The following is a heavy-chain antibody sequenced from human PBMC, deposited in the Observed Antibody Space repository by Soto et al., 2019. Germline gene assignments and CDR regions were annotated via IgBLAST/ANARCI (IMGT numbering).Heavy chain of an antibody. D-gene: IGHD3-9*01. CDR3: AREAYDILPGPFDY. J-gene: IGHJ4*02. Sequence: PGGSLRLSCAASGFTFSNYSMNWVRQAPGKGLEWVSSISSSSSYIYYADSVKGRFTISRDNAKNSLYLQMNCLRAEDTAVYYCAREAYDILPGPFDYWGQGTLVTVSS. V-gene: IGHV3-21*01. CDR2: ISSSSSYI. CDR1: GFTFSNYS.